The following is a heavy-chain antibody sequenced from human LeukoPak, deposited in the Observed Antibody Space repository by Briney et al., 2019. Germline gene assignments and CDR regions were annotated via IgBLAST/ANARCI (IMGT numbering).Heavy chain of an antibody. J-gene: IGHJ5*02. Sequence: SVKVSRKASGGTVSRYAISWVRQAPGQGLEWMGGIIPIFGTANYAQKFQGRVTITADESTGTAYMELSSLKSEDTAVYYCARDRPGRYCSSISCYSASPFDPWGQGTLVTVSS. V-gene: IGHV1-69*13. D-gene: IGHD2-2*02. CDR3: ARDRPGRYCSSISCYSASPFDP. CDR1: GGTVSRYA. CDR2: IIPIFGTA.